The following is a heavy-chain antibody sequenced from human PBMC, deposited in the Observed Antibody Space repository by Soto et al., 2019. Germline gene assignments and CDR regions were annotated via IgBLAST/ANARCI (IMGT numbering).Heavy chain of an antibody. Sequence: GGSLRLSCAVSGFTVSSNYMNWVRQAPGKGLERVSFIYSGGNTYYADSVKGRFTISRDNSKNMLYLQMNSLRVEDTAVYYCAREVRVRGFAFDIWGQGTMVTVSS. CDR2: IYSGGNT. CDR1: GFTVSSNY. D-gene: IGHD3-3*01. CDR3: AREVRVRGFAFDI. J-gene: IGHJ3*02. V-gene: IGHV3-66*01.